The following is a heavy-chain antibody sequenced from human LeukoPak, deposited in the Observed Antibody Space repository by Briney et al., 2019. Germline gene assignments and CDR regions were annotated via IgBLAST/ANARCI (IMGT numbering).Heavy chain of an antibody. D-gene: IGHD1-26*01. CDR1: GYSFTDYY. J-gene: IGHJ4*02. V-gene: IGHV1-18*04. Sequence: GASVKVSCKASGYSFTDYYMHWVRQAPREGLEWMGWISAYNGNTNYAQKLQGRVTMTTDTSTSTAYMELRSLRSDDTAVYYCARDSALIVGAMYYFDYWGQGTLVTVSS. CDR3: ARDSALIVGAMYYFDY. CDR2: ISAYNGNT.